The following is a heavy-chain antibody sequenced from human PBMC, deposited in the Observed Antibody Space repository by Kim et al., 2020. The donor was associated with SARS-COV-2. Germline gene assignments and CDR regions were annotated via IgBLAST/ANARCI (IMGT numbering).Heavy chain of an antibody. V-gene: IGHV4-34*01. Sequence: SETLSLTCAVYGGSFSGYYWSWIRQPPGKGLEWIGEINHSGSTNYNPSLKSRVTISVDTSKNQFSLKLSSVTAADTAVYYCARGSLWFGEGPLGYWGQGTLVTVSS. CDR2: INHSGST. CDR3: ARGSLWFGEGPLGY. J-gene: IGHJ4*02. D-gene: IGHD3-10*01. CDR1: GGSFSGYY.